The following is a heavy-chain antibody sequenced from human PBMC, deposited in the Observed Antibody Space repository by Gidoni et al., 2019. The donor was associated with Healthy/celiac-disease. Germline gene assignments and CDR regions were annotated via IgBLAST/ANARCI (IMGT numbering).Heavy chain of an antibody. CDR3: AREGRRSSGFKGYYYYMDV. CDR1: GFTFSSYG. J-gene: IGHJ6*03. V-gene: IGHV3-33*01. Sequence: QVQLVESGGGVVQPGRSLRLSCAASGFTFSSYGMHWVRQAPGKGLEWVAVIWYDGSNKYYADSVKGRFTISRDNSKNTLYLQMNSLRAEDTAVYYCAREGRRSSGFKGYYYYMDVWGKGTTVTVSS. CDR2: IWYDGSNK. D-gene: IGHD6-19*01.